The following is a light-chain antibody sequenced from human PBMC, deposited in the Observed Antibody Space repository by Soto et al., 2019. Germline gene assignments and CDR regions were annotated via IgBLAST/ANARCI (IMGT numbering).Light chain of an antibody. CDR1: QSVSSNY. Sequence: EIVLTQSPGTLSLSPGERATLSCRASQSVSSNYLAWYQQTPGQTPRLLIYGASSRATGIPDSFSGSGSGTDFTLTISRLELEDFAVYYCQQYGSSPGFGQGTRLDIK. CDR2: GAS. V-gene: IGKV3-20*01. J-gene: IGKJ5*01. CDR3: QQYGSSPG.